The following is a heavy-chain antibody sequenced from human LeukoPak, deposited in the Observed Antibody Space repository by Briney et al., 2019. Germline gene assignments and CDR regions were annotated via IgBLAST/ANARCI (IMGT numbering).Heavy chain of an antibody. CDR2: LYYRGSA. V-gene: IGHV4-39*02. Sequence: PSETLSLTCIVSGVSISSDSYYWAWIRQPPGKGLQWIGSLYYRGSAYYDSSLKSRVTISADTSKNQFALDLRSVTAADTAVYYCTRDIGDFVSDFWGQGTLVTVSS. CDR1: GVSISSDSYY. CDR3: TRDIGDFVSDF. J-gene: IGHJ4*02. D-gene: IGHD2-21*02.